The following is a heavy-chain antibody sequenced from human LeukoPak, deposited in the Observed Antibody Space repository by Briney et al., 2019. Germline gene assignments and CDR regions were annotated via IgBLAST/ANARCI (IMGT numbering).Heavy chain of an antibody. CDR3: ARALNWNDLGN. V-gene: IGHV3-23*01. J-gene: IGHJ4*02. Sequence: SGGSLRLSCAASGFTFGSYGMSWVRQAPGKGLEWVSFITPNADRTSYADSVEGRFTISRDNPRNTLYMQMNSLRAEDTAVYYCARALNWNDLGNWGQGTLVTVSS. D-gene: IGHD1-20*01. CDR2: ITPNADRT. CDR1: GFTFGSYG.